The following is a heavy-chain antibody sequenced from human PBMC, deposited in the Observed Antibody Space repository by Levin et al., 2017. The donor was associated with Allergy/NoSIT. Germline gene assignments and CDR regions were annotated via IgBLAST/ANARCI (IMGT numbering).Heavy chain of an antibody. Sequence: ASVKVSCKASGYTFTGYYMHWVRQAPGQGLEWMGWINPNSGGTNYAQKFQGRVTMTRDTSISTAYMELSRLRSDDTAVYYCARIRYCSGGSCYSGPYYFDYWGQGTLVTVSS. CDR2: INPNSGGT. D-gene: IGHD2-15*01. V-gene: IGHV1-2*02. J-gene: IGHJ4*02. CDR1: GYTFTGYY. CDR3: ARIRYCSGGSCYSGPYYFDY.